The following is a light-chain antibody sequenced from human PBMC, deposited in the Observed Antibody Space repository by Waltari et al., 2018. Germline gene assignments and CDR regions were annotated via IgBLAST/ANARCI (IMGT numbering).Light chain of an antibody. CDR1: QSISTY. Sequence: DIQMTQSPSSLSASVGDRVTLTCRTSQSISTYFNWYQQKPGKAPKLLIYGASSLQSGVPSRFSGSGSGTDFSFTISSLQPEDFATYFCQQAYSTPWTFGQGTKVEIK. V-gene: IGKV1-39*01. CDR2: GAS. J-gene: IGKJ1*01. CDR3: QQAYSTPWT.